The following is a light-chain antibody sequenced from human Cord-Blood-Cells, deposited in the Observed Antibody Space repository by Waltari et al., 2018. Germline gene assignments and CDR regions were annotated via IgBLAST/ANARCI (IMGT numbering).Light chain of an antibody. CDR2: DVS. J-gene: IGLJ2*01. V-gene: IGLV2-14*01. CDR3: SSYTSSSLVV. CDR1: SSDVGGYNY. Sequence: QSALTQPASVPGSPGQSITISCPGTSSDVGGYNYVPWYQQHPGKAPKLMIYDVSNRPSGVSNRFSGSKSGNTASLTISGLQAEDEADYYCSSYTSSSLVVFGGGTKLTVL.